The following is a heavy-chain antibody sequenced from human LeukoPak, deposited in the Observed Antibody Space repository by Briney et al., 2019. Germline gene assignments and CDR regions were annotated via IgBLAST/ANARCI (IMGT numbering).Heavy chain of an antibody. CDR3: ARSPHTLTGENFDY. CDR2: IIPIFGTA. Sequence: SVKVSCKASGGTFSSYAISWVRQAPGQGLEWMGGIIPIFGTANYAQKFQGRVTITADESTSTAYMELGSLRSEDTAVYYCARSPHTLTGENFDYWGQGTLVTVSS. D-gene: IGHD3-9*01. J-gene: IGHJ4*02. CDR1: GGTFSSYA. V-gene: IGHV1-69*13.